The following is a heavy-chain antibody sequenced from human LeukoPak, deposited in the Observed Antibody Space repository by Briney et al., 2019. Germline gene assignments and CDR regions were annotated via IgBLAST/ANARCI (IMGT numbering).Heavy chain of an antibody. CDR1: GGSFSGYY. Sequence: SETLSLTCAVYGGSFSGYYWSWIRQPPGEGLEWIGEINHSGSTNYNPSLKSRVTISVDTSKNQFSLKLSSVTAADTAVYYCASSSRTNYDILTGYSDGYCFDYWGQGTLVTVSS. CDR2: INHSGST. J-gene: IGHJ4*02. CDR3: ASSSRTNYDILTGYSDGYCFDY. V-gene: IGHV4-34*01. D-gene: IGHD3-9*01.